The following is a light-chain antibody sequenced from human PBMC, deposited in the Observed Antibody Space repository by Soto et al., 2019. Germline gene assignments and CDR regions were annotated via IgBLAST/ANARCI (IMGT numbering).Light chain of an antibody. CDR1: SSNLGAGFD. CDR3: QAYDSSLTSYV. J-gene: IGLJ1*01. Sequence: QSVLTQPPSVSGAPGQRVTISCTGSSSNLGAGFDVVWYQQLPGTAPKLLIYGNIIRPSGVPARFSGSKSGTSASLAITGLQAEDEADYYCQAYDSSLTSYVFGPGTKLTVL. V-gene: IGLV1-40*01. CDR2: GNI.